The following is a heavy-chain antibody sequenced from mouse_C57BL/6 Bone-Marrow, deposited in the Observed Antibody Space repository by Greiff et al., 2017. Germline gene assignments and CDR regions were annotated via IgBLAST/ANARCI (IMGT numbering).Heavy chain of an antibody. J-gene: IGHJ4*01. CDR2: LNPNYGTT. CDR1: GYSFTDYN. V-gene: IGHV1-39*01. CDR3: ASDITTVVATDAMDY. Sequence: EVQRVESGPELVKPGASVKISCKASGYSFTDYNMNWVKQSNGKRLEWIGVLNPNYGTTSYNQKFKGKATLTVDQSSSTAYMQLNSLTSEDSAVYYCASDITTVVATDAMDYWGQGTSVTVSS. D-gene: IGHD1-1*01.